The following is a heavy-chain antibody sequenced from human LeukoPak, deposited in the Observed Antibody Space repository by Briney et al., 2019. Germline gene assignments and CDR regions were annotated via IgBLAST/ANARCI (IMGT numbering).Heavy chain of an antibody. V-gene: IGHV3-9*01. Sequence: GGSLRLSCAASGFTFDDYAMHWVRQAPGKGLEWVSGISWNSGIIGYADSVKGRFTISRDNAKNSLHLQMNSLRAEDTALYYCAKDRTLGMVRGVIITDWGQGTLVTVSS. CDR1: GFTFDDYA. J-gene: IGHJ4*02. CDR3: AKDRTLGMVRGVIITD. CDR2: ISWNSGII. D-gene: IGHD3-10*01.